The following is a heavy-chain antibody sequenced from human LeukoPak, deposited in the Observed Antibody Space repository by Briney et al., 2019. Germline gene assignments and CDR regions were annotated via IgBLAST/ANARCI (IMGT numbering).Heavy chain of an antibody. Sequence: GESLQISCKGSGYSFSSYWIGGVRQLPGKGLEWMGIIYPGDSDTRYSPSFQGQVAISADKSISTAYLQWSSLKASDTAIYYCARGGSGQLYNWFDPWGQGTLVTVSS. V-gene: IGHV5-51*01. CDR1: GYSFSSYW. D-gene: IGHD5-24*01. CDR2: IYPGDSDT. J-gene: IGHJ5*02. CDR3: ARGGSGQLYNWFDP.